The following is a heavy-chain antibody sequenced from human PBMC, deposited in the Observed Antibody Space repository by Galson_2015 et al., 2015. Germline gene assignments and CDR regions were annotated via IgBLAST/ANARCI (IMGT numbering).Heavy chain of an antibody. J-gene: IGHJ4*02. CDR2: IKEDGSEK. D-gene: IGHD1-1*01. CDR3: ARFGGTTMIDF. Sequence: SLRLSCAASGFIFSSHWMTWVRQAPGKGLECVANIKEDGSEKYYVDSVKGRFTISRDNTKKSLFLQMNSLRAEDTAVYYCARFGGTTMIDFWGQGTLVPVSS. CDR1: GFIFSSHW. V-gene: IGHV3-7*01.